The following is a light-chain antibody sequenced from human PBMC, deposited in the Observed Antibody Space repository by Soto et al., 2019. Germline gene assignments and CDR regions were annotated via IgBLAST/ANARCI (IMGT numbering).Light chain of an antibody. Sequence: QAVVTQPASVSGSPGQSITISCTGTSSDVGSYNLVSWYQQHPGKAPKLMIYEGSKRPSGVSNRFSGSKSGNTASLTISGLQTEDDSHYYCCSYANGNTLLFGGGTKLTVL. V-gene: IGLV2-23*01. CDR1: SSDVGSYNL. J-gene: IGLJ2*01. CDR3: CSYANGNTLL. CDR2: EGS.